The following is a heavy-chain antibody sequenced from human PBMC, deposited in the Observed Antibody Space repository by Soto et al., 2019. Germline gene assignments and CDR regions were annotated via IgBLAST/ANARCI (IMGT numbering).Heavy chain of an antibody. CDR1: GFTVSSNH. V-gene: IGHV3-53*01. CDR3: ARGLGTMDV. Sequence: EVPLVESGGGLIQPGGSLRLSCAVSGFTVSSNHMSWVRQAPGKGLEWVSIIYSDGNTDYTDSVKGRFTISRDNSKDTLYLQMHSLRAEDTAVYYCARGLGTMDVWGQGTTVTVFS. D-gene: IGHD4-17*01. J-gene: IGHJ6*02. CDR2: IYSDGNT.